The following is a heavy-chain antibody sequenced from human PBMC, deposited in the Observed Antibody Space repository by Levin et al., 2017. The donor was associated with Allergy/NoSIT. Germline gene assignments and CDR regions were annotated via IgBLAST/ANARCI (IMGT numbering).Heavy chain of an antibody. CDR1: GFTFSSYA. V-gene: IGHV3-30-3*01. Sequence: GESLKISCAASGFTFSSYAMHWVRQAPGKGLEWVAVISYDGSNKYYADSVKGRFTISRDNSKNTLYLQMNSLRAEDTAVYYCARTPSVGYCSGGSCYLDYWGQGTLVTVSS. D-gene: IGHD2-15*01. J-gene: IGHJ4*02. CDR3: ARTPSVGYCSGGSCYLDY. CDR2: ISYDGSNK.